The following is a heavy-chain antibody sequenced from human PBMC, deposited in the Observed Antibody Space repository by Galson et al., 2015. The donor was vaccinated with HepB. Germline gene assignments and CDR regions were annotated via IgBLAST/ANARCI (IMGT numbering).Heavy chain of an antibody. Sequence: SLRLSCAASGFIFSTYDMHWVRQRTGEGLEWVSGIGISGTTYYPGSVKGRFTVSRENAKNSLYLQMNNLGAGDTAVYYCVREVSMIRGRVMDGMDVWGQGTTVTVSS. CDR1: GFIFSTYD. J-gene: IGHJ6*02. CDR3: VREVSMIRGRVMDGMDV. V-gene: IGHV3-13*04. CDR2: IGISGTT. D-gene: IGHD3-10*01.